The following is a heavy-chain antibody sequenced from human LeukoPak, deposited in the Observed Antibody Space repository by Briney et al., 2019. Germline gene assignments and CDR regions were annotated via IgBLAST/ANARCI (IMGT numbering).Heavy chain of an antibody. CDR1: GGAISSYY. J-gene: IGHJ4*02. V-gene: IGHV4-59*01. CDR2: IYYSGST. D-gene: IGHD6-13*01. Sequence: SETLCLTCTVSGGAISSYYWSWIRKPPGKGLEWIGYIYYSGSTNYNPSLKSRVTISIDTSKNQFSLKLSSVTAADTAVYYCARKWYSSTWYFDYWGQGTLVTVSS. CDR3: ARKWYSSTWYFDY.